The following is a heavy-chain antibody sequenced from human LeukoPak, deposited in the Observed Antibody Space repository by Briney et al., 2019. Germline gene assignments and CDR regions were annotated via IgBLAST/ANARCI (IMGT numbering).Heavy chain of an antibody. D-gene: IGHD2-2*01. V-gene: IGHV3-73*01. CDR2: IRSKANSYAI. CDR3: TGYCSSTSCPTTFDY. Sequence: GGSLKLSCAASGFTFSGSAMHCVRQASGKGLEWVGRIRSKANSYAIAYAASVKGRFTISRDDSKNTAYLQMNSLKTEDTAVYYCTGYCSSTSCPTTFDYWGQGTLVTVSS. J-gene: IGHJ4*02. CDR1: GFTFSGSA.